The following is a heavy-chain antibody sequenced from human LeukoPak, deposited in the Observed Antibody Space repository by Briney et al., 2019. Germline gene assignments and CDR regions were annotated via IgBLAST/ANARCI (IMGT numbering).Heavy chain of an antibody. CDR1: GYSFTSYW. Sequence: GESLKISCKGSGYSFTSYWIGWVRQMPGKGLEWMGIIYPGDSDTRYSPSFQGQVTISADKSISTAYLQWSSLKASDTAMYYYARLVPAASPRYYYGMDVWGQGTTVTVSS. CDR2: IYPGDSDT. V-gene: IGHV5-51*01. CDR3: ARLVPAASPRYYYGMDV. D-gene: IGHD2-2*01. J-gene: IGHJ6*02.